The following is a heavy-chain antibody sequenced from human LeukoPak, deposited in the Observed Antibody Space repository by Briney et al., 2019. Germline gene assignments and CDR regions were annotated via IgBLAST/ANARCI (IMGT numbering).Heavy chain of an antibody. CDR2: ISSSSSDI. D-gene: IGHD4-11*01. J-gene: IGHJ4*02. CDR1: GFTFSSYS. Sequence: GGSLRLSCAASGFTFSSYSMNWVRQAPGKGLEWVSYISSSSSDIYYADSVKGRFTISRDNAKNSLYLQMNSLRAEDTAVYYCAKAGDYSYFDYWGQGTLVTVSS. V-gene: IGHV3-21*05. CDR3: AKAGDYSYFDY.